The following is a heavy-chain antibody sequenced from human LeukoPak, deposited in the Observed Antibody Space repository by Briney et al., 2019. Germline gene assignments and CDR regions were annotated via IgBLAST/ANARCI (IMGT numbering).Heavy chain of an antibody. CDR3: ARDHYGSGFY. CDR2: ISNDGSIT. D-gene: IGHD3-10*01. J-gene: IGHJ4*02. Sequence: GGSLRLSCAASGFAFSGYWMLWVRQAPGKGLVWVSRISNDGSITNYADSVKGRFTISRDNAKNTLYLQMDSLRAEDTAVYYCARDHYGSGFYWGQGTLVTVSS. V-gene: IGHV3-74*01. CDR1: GFAFSGYW.